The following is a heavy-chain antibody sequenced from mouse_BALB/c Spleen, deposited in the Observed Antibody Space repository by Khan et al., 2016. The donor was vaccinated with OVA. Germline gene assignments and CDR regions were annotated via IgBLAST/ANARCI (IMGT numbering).Heavy chain of an antibody. V-gene: IGHV1-37*01. CDR1: GYSFTGYI. Sequence: VQLQQSGPELVKPGASMKISCKASGYSFTGYIMNWVKQSHGKSLEWIGLINPSNGDTNYNQKFKGKATLSVDKSSTTAYMEVVSLTSEDSAVXYCARSGFGGFAYWGQGTLVTVSA. CDR2: INPSNGDT. J-gene: IGHJ3*01. CDR3: ARSGFGGFAY. D-gene: IGHD3-1*01.